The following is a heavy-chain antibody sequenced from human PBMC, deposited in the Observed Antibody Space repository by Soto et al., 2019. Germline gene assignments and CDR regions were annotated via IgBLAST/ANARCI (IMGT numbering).Heavy chain of an antibody. CDR3: ARVYGDYGEFDY. J-gene: IGHJ4*02. D-gene: IGHD4-17*01. CDR1: GFTVSSNY. CDR2: IYSGGST. Sequence: RGSLRLSCAASGFTVSSNYMSWVRQAPGKGLEWVSVIYSGGSTYYADSVKGRFTISRDNSKNTLYLQMNSLRAEDTAVYYCARVYGDYGEFDYWGQGTLVTVSS. V-gene: IGHV3-53*01.